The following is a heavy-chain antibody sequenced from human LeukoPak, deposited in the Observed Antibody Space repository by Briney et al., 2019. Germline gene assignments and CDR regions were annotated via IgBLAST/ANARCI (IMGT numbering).Heavy chain of an antibody. CDR3: AKKLLWFGEVIDY. Sequence: PGGSLRLSCAASGFTFSSYAMSWVRQAPGKGLEWVSAISGSGGSTYYADSVKGRFTTSRDNSKNTLYLQMNSLRAEDTAVYYCAKKLLWFGEVIDYWGQGTLVTVSS. J-gene: IGHJ4*02. CDR2: ISGSGGST. D-gene: IGHD3-10*01. CDR1: GFTFSSYA. V-gene: IGHV3-23*01.